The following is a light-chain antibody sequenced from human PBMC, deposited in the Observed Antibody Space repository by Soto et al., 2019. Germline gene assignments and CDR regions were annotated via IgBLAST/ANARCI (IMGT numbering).Light chain of an antibody. CDR3: QQLNSYPRT. CDR1: QDISSY. Sequence: DIQLTQSPSFLSACVGDRVSITCRASQDISSYLAWYQQKPGKAPKLLIYAASTLQSGVPSRFSGSGSGTEFTLTISSLQPEDFATYYCQQLNSYPRTFGQGTKVEIK. CDR2: AAS. V-gene: IGKV1-9*01. J-gene: IGKJ1*01.